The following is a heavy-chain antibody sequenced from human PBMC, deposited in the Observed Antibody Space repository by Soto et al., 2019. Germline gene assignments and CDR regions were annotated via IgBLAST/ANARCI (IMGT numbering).Heavy chain of an antibody. CDR3: ARAQRRGIVVVVAATGWFDP. J-gene: IGHJ5*02. V-gene: IGHV4-34*01. D-gene: IGHD2-15*01. CDR1: GGSFSGYY. CDR2: INHSGST. Sequence: QVQLQQWGAGLLKHSETLSLTCAVYGGSFSGYYWSWIRQPPGKGLEWIGEINHSGSTNYNPSLKSRVTISVDTSKNQCSQKLSSVTAADTAVYYCARAQRRGIVVVVAATGWFDPWGQGTLVTVSS.